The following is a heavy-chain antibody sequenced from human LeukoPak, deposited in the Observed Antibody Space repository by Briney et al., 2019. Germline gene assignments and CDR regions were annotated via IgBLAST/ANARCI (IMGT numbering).Heavy chain of an antibody. D-gene: IGHD3-10*02. J-gene: IGHJ4*02. Sequence: GSLRLSCAASGFTFSDYYMSWIRQAPGKGLEWVSYISSSGSTIYYADSVKGRFTISKDNSKNTLYLQMNSLRAEDTAVYYCAKDRGVRSGLDFWGQGTLVTVSS. CDR3: AKDRGVRSGLDF. CDR2: ISSSGSTI. CDR1: GFTFSDYY. V-gene: IGHV3-11*01.